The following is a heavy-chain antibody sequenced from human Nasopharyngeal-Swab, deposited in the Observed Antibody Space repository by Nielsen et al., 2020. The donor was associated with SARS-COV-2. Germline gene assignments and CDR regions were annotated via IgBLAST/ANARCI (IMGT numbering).Heavy chain of an antibody. V-gene: IGHV3-30*03. Sequence: GGSLRLSCAASGFTFSSYSMNWVRQAPGKGLEWVAVISYDGSNKYYADSVKGRFTISRDNSKNMLYLQMNSLRAEDTAVYYCATDQILDSSSLDYWGQGTLVTVSS. CDR3: ATDQILDSSSLDY. D-gene: IGHD6-13*01. CDR1: GFTFSSYS. J-gene: IGHJ4*02. CDR2: ISYDGSNK.